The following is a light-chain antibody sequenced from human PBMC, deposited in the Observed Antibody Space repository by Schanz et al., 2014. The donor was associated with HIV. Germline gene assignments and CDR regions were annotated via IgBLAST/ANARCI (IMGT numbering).Light chain of an antibody. CDR1: QSVTSNL. V-gene: IGKV3-20*01. CDR2: RAS. J-gene: IGKJ1*01. Sequence: EIVLTQSPGTLSLSPGERAALSCRASQSVTSNLLAWYQQKPGQAPRLLIMRASTRAPGIPARFRGSGSGTNFTLTISRLEPEDFAAYFCQQSGTSPQTFGQGTKIELK. CDR3: QQSGTSPQT.